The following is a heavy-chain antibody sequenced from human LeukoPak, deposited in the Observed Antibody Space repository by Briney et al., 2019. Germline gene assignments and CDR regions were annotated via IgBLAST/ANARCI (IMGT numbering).Heavy chain of an antibody. V-gene: IGHV4-34*01. CDR1: GGSFSDYY. D-gene: IGHD3-16*01. Sequence: PSETLSLTCAVYGGSFSDYYWTWIRQPPGGGREWIGEIAHGGSTNYKASLKSRVTISVDTSKNQFSLKLSSVTAADTAVYYCARGLVWRLLLDSRRDCFDIWGQGTIVTVSS. CDR3: ARGLVWRLLLDSRRDCFDI. J-gene: IGHJ3*02. CDR2: IAHGGST.